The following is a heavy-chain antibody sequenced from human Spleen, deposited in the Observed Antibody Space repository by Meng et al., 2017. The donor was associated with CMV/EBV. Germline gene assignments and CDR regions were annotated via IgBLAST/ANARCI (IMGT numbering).Heavy chain of an antibody. CDR1: GFIFSDYH. Sequence: GGSLRLSCAASGFIFSDYHMNWIRQAPGKGLEWISYISSSGDTRDYGDSVKGRFTISRDNAKNSLYLQMNSLRAEDTAVYYCARDRHRRFLEWLFAPNWFDPWGQGTLVTVSS. CDR2: ISSSGDTR. CDR3: ARDRHRRFLEWLFAPNWFDP. V-gene: IGHV3-11*04. J-gene: IGHJ5*02. D-gene: IGHD3-3*01.